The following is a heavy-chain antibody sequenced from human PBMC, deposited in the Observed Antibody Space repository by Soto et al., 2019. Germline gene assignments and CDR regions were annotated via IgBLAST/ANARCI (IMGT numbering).Heavy chain of an antibody. Sequence: PGGSLRLSCAASGFTFSSYAMHWVRQAPGKGLEWVAVISYDGSNKYYADSVKGRFTISRDNSKNTLYLQMNSLRAEDTAVYYCAATYYYDSSGYYPDYWGQGTLVTVS. CDR2: ISYDGSNK. CDR1: GFTFSSYA. CDR3: AATYYYDSSGYYPDY. J-gene: IGHJ4*02. D-gene: IGHD3-22*01. V-gene: IGHV3-30-3*01.